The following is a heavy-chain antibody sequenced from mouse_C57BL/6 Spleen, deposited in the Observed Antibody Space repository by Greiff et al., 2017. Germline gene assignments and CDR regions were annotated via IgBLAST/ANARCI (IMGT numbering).Heavy chain of an antibody. Sequence: QVQLQQPGAELVRPGSSVKLSCKASGYTFTSYWMHWVKQRPIQGLEWIGNIDPSDSETHYNQKFKDKATLTVEKSSSTAYMQLSSLTSEDSAVYYCATTYYYGSSYDPFDYWGQGTTLTVSS. J-gene: IGHJ2*01. CDR3: ATTYYYGSSYDPFDY. V-gene: IGHV1-52*01. CDR2: IDPSDSET. CDR1: GYTFTSYW. D-gene: IGHD1-1*01.